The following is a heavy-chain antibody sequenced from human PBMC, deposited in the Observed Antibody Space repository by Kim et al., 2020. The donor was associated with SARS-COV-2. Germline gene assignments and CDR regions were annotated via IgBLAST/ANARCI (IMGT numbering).Heavy chain of an antibody. CDR1: GFTFGDYA. D-gene: IGHD3-3*01. V-gene: IGHV3-49*03. Sequence: GGSLRLSCTASGFTFGDYAMSWFRQAPGKGLEWVGFIRSKAYGGTTEYAASVKGRFTISRDDSKSIAYLQMNSLKTEDTAVYYCTRDLSRSVGFWSDNNQQFDYWGQGTLVTVSS. CDR2: IRSKAYGGTT. CDR3: TRDLSRSVGFWSDNNQQFDY. J-gene: IGHJ4*02.